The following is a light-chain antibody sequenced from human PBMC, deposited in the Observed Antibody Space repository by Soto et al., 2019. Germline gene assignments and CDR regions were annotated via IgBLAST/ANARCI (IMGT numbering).Light chain of an antibody. J-gene: IGKJ2*01. Sequence: EIVLTQSPGALSLSPGERATLSCRASRSFASSYLAWYQQRPGQAPRLLIYAASNRATGIPDRFSGSGSGTDFTLTINRLEAEDSAAYYCQQYGASPPYTFGQGTKVDIK. CDR3: QQYGASPPYT. CDR2: AAS. CDR1: RSFASSY. V-gene: IGKV3-20*01.